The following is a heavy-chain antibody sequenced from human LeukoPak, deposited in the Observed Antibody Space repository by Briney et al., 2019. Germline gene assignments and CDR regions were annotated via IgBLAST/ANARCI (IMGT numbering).Heavy chain of an antibody. J-gene: IGHJ4*02. V-gene: IGHV3-23*01. Sequence: PGGSLRLSCAASGFTFSSYAMSWVRQAPGKGLELVSAIRGSGGSTYYADSVKSRFTISRDNSKNTLYLQMNSLRAEDTAVYYCAKYGSASYGPGTQPDYFDYWGQGTLVTVSS. CDR1: GFTFSSYA. CDR3: AKYGSASYGPGTQPDYFDY. D-gene: IGHD3-10*01. CDR2: IRGSGGST.